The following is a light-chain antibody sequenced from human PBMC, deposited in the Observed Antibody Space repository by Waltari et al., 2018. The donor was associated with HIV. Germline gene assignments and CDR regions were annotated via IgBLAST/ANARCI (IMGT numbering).Light chain of an antibody. CDR3: QQYNSYLWT. CDR2: KAS. CDR1: RSISRW. Sequence: DIQMTQSPSAMSAFVGDRVTITCRASRSISRWLALYQQKPGKAPKLLIYKASNLEGGVPSRFSGSGSGTEFTLTISSLQPDDFATYYCQQYNSYLWTFGQGTKVEIK. J-gene: IGKJ1*01. V-gene: IGKV1-5*03.